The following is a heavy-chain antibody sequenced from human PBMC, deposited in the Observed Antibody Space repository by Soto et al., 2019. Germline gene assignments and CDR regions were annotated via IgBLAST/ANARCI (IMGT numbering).Heavy chain of an antibody. Sequence: SETLSLTCTVSGDSITSNSYFWAWIRQPPGKGLEWIGSIYYSGTTYYNPSLKSRVTISVDRSKNQFSLKLSSVTAADTAVYYCAGLPDYYDSSGYHDYWGQGTLVTVSS. V-gene: IGHV4-39*07. CDR2: IYYSGTT. D-gene: IGHD3-22*01. J-gene: IGHJ4*02. CDR1: GDSITSNSYF. CDR3: AGLPDYYDSSGYHDY.